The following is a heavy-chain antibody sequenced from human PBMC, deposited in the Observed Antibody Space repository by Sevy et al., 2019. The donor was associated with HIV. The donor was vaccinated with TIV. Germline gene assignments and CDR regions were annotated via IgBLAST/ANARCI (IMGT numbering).Heavy chain of an antibody. CDR2: IRSKANSYAT. CDR1: GFTFSGSA. Sequence: GGSLRLSCAASGFTFSGSAMHWVRQASGKGLEWVGRIRSKANSYATAYAASVKGRFTISRDDSKTTANLQMNSLETEDTAVYYCTRPVAGTDDAFDIWGQGTKVTVSS. V-gene: IGHV3-73*01. J-gene: IGHJ3*02. D-gene: IGHD6-19*01. CDR3: TRPVAGTDDAFDI.